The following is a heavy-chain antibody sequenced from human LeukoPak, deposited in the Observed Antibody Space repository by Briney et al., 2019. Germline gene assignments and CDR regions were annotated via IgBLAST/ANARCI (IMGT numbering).Heavy chain of an antibody. Sequence: GGSLRPSCAASGFTFSNYEMNWVRQAPGEGLEWVSYIGSSGSVIYYTDSVKGRFTISRDNAKNSLYLQMNSLRVEETAIYYCARGTDSGTSTRGGAFEIWGQGTMVTVSS. CDR1: GFTFSNYE. V-gene: IGHV3-48*03. D-gene: IGHD1-26*01. CDR3: ARGTDSGTSTRGGAFEI. J-gene: IGHJ3*02. CDR2: IGSSGSVI.